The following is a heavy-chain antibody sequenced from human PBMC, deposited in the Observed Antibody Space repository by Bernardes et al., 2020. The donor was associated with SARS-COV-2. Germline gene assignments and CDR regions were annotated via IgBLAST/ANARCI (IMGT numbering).Heavy chain of an antibody. V-gene: IGHV2-5*02. Sequence: SGDTLSKPTQTLTLTCPFSGFSLSPTGAGVGWIRQPPGEALEWLALIFWDDDKFYSPSLKTRLSVTKDTAKNQVVLSMTDMDPVDTGTYYCAHRYTGSHFDYWGQGTLVTVSS. CDR3: AHRYTGSHFDY. CDR2: IFWDDDK. D-gene: IGHD1-26*01. CDR1: GFSLSPTGAG. J-gene: IGHJ4*02.